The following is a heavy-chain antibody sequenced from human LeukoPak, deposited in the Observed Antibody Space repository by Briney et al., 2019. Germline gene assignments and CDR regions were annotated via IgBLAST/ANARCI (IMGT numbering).Heavy chain of an antibody. CDR1: GFTFTNFG. J-gene: IGHJ4*02. Sequence: PGGSLRLSCAASGFTFTNFGMHWVRQAPGKGLEWVSGVTGSSSNTYYADSVKGRFTISRDNSKNMLYLEMNSLRVEDTAIYYCAKDRSSSTSCSNYWGRGTLVTVSS. CDR2: VTGSSSNT. V-gene: IGHV3-23*01. CDR3: AKDRSSSTSCSNY. D-gene: IGHD2-2*01.